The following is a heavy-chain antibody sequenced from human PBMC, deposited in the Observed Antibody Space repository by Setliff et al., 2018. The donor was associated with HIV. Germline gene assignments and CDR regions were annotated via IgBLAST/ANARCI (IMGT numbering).Heavy chain of an antibody. D-gene: IGHD3-16*01. CDR2: ITWNSGTI. Sequence: PGGSLRLSCAASGFIFDDYAMHWGRQIPGKGLEWVAGITWNSGTIAYADSVKGRFTISRDNSKNTLYLEMTSLRAEDTAVYHCAKDMNYNNDYPGVLGSWGRGTLVT. V-gene: IGHV3-9*01. CDR3: AKDMNYNNDYPGVLGS. CDR1: GFIFDDYA. J-gene: IGHJ4*02.